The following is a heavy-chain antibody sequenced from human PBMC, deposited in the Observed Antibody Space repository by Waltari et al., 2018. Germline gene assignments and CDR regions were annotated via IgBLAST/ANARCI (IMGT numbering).Heavy chain of an antibody. D-gene: IGHD3-10*01. CDR1: GGSISSSSYY. V-gene: IGHV4-39*07. CDR2: IYYSGST. J-gene: IGHJ4*02. Sequence: QLQLQESGPGLVKPSETLSLTCTVSGGSISSSSYYWGWIRQPPGKGLEWIGSIYYSGSTYYNPSLKSRVTISVDTSKNHFSLKLSSVTAADTAVYYCARDALGFREFVVDYWGQGTLVTVSS. CDR3: ARDALGFREFVVDY.